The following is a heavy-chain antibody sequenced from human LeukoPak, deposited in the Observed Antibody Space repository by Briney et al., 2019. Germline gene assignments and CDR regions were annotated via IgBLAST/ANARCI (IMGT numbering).Heavy chain of an antibody. CDR2: INHSGST. CDR1: GGSFSGYY. J-gene: IGHJ5*02. D-gene: IGHD2-2*01. Sequence: SETLSLTCAVHGGSFSGYYWSWIRQPPGKGLEWIGEINHSGSTNYNPSLKSRVTISVDTSKNQFSLKLSSVTAADTAVYHCARGSTSCPNWFDPWGQGTLVTVSS. CDR3: ARGSTSCPNWFDP. V-gene: IGHV4-34*01.